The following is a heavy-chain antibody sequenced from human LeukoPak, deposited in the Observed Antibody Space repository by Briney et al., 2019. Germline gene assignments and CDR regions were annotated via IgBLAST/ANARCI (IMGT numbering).Heavy chain of an antibody. CDR3: AKGKDYYDSSGYYYNAFDI. J-gene: IGHJ3*02. D-gene: IGHD3-22*01. V-gene: IGHV3-33*03. CDR2: IWYDGSNK. CDR1: GFTFSSYG. Sequence: GGSLRLSCAASGFTFSSYGMHWVRQAPGKGLEWVAVIWYDGSNKYYADSVKGRFTISRDNSKNSLYLQMNSLRTEDTALYYCAKGKDYYDSSGYYYNAFDIWGQGTMVTVSS.